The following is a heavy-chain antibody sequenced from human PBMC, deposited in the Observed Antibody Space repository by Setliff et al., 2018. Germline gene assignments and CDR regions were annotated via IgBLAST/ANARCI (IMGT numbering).Heavy chain of an antibody. J-gene: IGHJ4*02. Sequence: ASVKVSCKASGYTFTDSFIHWVRQAPGQGFEWLGWINPNRDDTKYAQKFQHRILMAKDTSLNTVCVELSSLRSDDTATYYCARDGSAFFYQNWGQGSLVTVS. V-gene: IGHV1-2*02. D-gene: IGHD1-26*01. CDR2: INPNRDDT. CDR1: GYTFTDSF. CDR3: ARDGSAFFYQN.